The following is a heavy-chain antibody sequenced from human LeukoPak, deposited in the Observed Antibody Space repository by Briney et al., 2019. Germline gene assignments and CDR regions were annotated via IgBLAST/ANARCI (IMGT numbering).Heavy chain of an antibody. CDR1: GFIFSNYG. D-gene: IGHD3-22*01. J-gene: IGHJ3*02. CDR2: ISGSGSST. Sequence: GGSLRLSCAASGFIFSNYGMNWVRQAPGKGLDWISSISGSGSSTYYAESVKGRVTISRDNSQSTLYLQMNSLRAEDTAIYYCAKDLPYYYDSSGSGDAFDIWGRGTMVTVST. CDR3: AKDLPYYYDSSGSGDAFDI. V-gene: IGHV3-23*01.